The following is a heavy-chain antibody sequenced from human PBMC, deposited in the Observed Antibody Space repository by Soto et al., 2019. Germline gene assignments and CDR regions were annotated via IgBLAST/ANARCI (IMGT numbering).Heavy chain of an antibody. V-gene: IGHV1-18*01. D-gene: IGHD3-3*01. CDR1: GYTFTSYG. CDR2: ISAYNGNT. J-gene: IGHJ4*02. Sequence: ASVKVSCKASGYTFTSYGISWVRQAPGQGLEWMGWISAYNGNTNYAQKLQGRVTMTTDTSTSTAYMELRSLRSDDTAVYYCAGTIDFWSGYYTSFDYWGQGTLVTVSS. CDR3: AGTIDFWSGYYTSFDY.